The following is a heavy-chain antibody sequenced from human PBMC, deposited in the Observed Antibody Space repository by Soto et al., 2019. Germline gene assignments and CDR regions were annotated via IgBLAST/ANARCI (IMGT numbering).Heavy chain of an antibody. D-gene: IGHD3-3*02. CDR3: ATFLVWLRGRECYGIDV. CDR1: GFTFSSYW. CDR2: IKQDGSEK. Sequence: EVQLVESGGGLVQPGGSLRLSCAASGFTFSSYWMSWVRQAPGKGLEWVANIKQDGSEKYYVDSVKGRFTIARDNAKNSLYLEMNTLRAEDTAMYYRATFLVWLRGRECYGIDVWGQGTTVTVFS. J-gene: IGHJ6*02. V-gene: IGHV3-7*03.